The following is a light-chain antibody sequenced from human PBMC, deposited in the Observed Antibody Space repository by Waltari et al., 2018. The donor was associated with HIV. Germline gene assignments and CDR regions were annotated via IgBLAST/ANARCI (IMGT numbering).Light chain of an antibody. Sequence: QSVLTQPPSVSGAPGQRASISCTGSSSNIGAGYYVHWYQQLPGTAPKLLIYVNNHRPSGVPARCSGSKSGTSASLAITGLQPEDEADYYCQSYDSSLGGSVFGGGTKLTVL. CDR2: VNN. V-gene: IGLV1-40*01. CDR3: QSYDSSLGGSV. CDR1: SSNIGAGYY. J-gene: IGLJ3*02.